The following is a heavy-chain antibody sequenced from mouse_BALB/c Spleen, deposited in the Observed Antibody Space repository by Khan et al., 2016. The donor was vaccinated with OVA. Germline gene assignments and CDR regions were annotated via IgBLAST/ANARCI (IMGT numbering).Heavy chain of an antibody. J-gene: IGHJ3*01. D-gene: IGHD1-1*01. V-gene: IGHV1S81*02. CDR1: GYTFTSYY. Sequence: QVQLQQSGAELVKPGASVKLSCKASGYTFTSYYMYWVKQRPGQGLEWIGEINPSNGGTNVNEKFKNKATLTVDKSSSTAYMELSSLTSEDSAVYYCTSGGYGSPFAYWGQGTLVTVSA. CDR3: TSGGYGSPFAY. CDR2: INPSNGGT.